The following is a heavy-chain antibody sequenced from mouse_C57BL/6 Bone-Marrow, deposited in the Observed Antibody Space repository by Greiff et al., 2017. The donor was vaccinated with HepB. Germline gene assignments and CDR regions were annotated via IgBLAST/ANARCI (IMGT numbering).Heavy chain of an antibody. CDR2: INPGSGGT. Sequence: VQLQQSGAELVRPGTSVKVSCKASGYAFTNYLIEWVKQRPGQGLEWIGVINPGSGGTNYNEKYKGKATLTADKSTSTAYMQLSSLTSEDSAVYFCARWGRYSNYFLFDYWGQGTTLTVSS. CDR3: ARWGRYSNYFLFDY. J-gene: IGHJ2*01. CDR1: GYAFTNYL. D-gene: IGHD2-5*01. V-gene: IGHV1-54*01.